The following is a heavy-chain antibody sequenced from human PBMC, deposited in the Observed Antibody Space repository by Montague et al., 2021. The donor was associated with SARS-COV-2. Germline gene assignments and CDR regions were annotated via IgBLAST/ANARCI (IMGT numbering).Heavy chain of an antibody. CDR3: ARGFDY. CDR1: DGSFSNFY. V-gene: IGHV4-34*01. Sequence: SETLSLTCAVFDGSFSNFYWSWIRQPPGKGLEWIGEINHSGTTYYNPSLKSRVTISVDTSRNQFSLKLNSVTAADTAVYYCARGFDYWGQGTLGTVSS. J-gene: IGHJ4*02. CDR2: INHSGTT.